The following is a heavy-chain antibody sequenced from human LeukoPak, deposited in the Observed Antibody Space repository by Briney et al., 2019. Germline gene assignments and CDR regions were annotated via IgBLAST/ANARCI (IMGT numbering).Heavy chain of an antibody. J-gene: IGHJ5*02. CDR1: DYSISSGYF. V-gene: IGHV4-38-2*02. CDR2: IFHTGSS. D-gene: IGHD3-3*01. Sequence: PSETLSLTCTVSDYSISSGYFWTWIRQPPGKGLEWIGSIFHTGSSYYNPSLKSPVTISVDTSKHQFSLELTSVTAADTAVYYCARDLGLTISDNWFDPWGQGTLVTVSS. CDR3: ARDLGLTISDNWFDP.